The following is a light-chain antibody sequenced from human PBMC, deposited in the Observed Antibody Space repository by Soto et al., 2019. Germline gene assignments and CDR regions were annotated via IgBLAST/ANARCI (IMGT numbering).Light chain of an antibody. J-gene: IGKJ3*01. CDR1: QSVNSI. CDR2: ETS. Sequence: EIVLTQSPATLSLSPGERASLSCRASQSVNSILAWYQQKAGQAPRLLIYETSSRATGIPARFSGSGSGTDFPLTISLLAPEDVAAYYWKQTYNSPFNFGPGTKVDIK. V-gene: IGKV3-11*01. CDR3: KQTYNSPFN.